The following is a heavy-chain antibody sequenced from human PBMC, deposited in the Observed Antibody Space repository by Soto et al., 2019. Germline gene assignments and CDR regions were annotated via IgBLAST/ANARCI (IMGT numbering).Heavy chain of an antibody. V-gene: IGHV4-34*01. CDR3: ARGGPTYGDIVATITVAYYGMDV. CDR2: INHSGST. CDR1: GGSFSGYY. D-gene: IGHD5-12*01. Sequence: SETLSLTCAVYGGSFSGYYWSWIRQPPGKGLEWIGEINHSGSTNYNPSLKSRVTISVDTSKNQFSLKLSSVTAADTAVYYCARGGPTYGDIVATITVAYYGMDVWGQGTTVT. J-gene: IGHJ6*02.